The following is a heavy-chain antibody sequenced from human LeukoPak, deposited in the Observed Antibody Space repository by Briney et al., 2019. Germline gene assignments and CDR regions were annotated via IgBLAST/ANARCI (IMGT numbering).Heavy chain of an antibody. D-gene: IGHD3-3*01. V-gene: IGHV1-69*13. CDR1: GGTFSSYA. J-gene: IGHJ4*02. CDR3: ARDINPTPHYDFWSGYFGY. Sequence: SSVKVSCKASGGTFSSYAISWVRQAPGQGLEWMGGIIPIFGTENYAQKFQGKVTITADESTSTAYMELSSLRSEDTAVYYCARDINPTPHYDFWSGYFGYWGQGTLVTVSS. CDR2: IIPIFGTE.